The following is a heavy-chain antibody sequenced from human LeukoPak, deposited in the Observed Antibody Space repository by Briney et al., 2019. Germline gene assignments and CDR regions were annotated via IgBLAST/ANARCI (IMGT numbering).Heavy chain of an antibody. CDR1: GFTFSSYG. J-gene: IGHJ4*02. CDR2: ISYDGSNK. CDR3: AKASGGYEFYDY. Sequence: GGSLRLSCAASGFTFSSYGMHWVRQAPGKGLEWVAVISYDGSNKYYADSVKGRCTISRDNSKNTLYLQMNSLRAEDTAVYYCAKASGGYEFYDYWGQGTLVTVSS. V-gene: IGHV3-30*18. D-gene: IGHD5-12*01.